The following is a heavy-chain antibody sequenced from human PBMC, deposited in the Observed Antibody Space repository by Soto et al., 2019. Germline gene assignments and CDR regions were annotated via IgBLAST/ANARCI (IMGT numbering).Heavy chain of an antibody. CDR2: ISGSGGST. Sequence: PGGSLRLACAASGFTFSSYAMSWVRQAPGKGLEWVSAISGSGGSTYYADSVKGRFTISRDNSKNTLYLQMNSLRAEDTALYYCAKDLPRPGKRVVPAAEYYYYYYMDVWGKGTTVTVSS. CDR1: GFTFSSYA. V-gene: IGHV3-23*01. J-gene: IGHJ6*03. CDR3: AKDLPRPGKRVVPAAEYYYYYYMDV. D-gene: IGHD2-2*01.